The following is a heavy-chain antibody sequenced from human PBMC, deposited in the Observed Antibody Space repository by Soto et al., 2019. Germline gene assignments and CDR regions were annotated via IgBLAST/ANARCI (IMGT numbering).Heavy chain of an antibody. CDR3: ARNLAAGDY. Sequence: QVKLVQSGAEVKKPGASVKVSCKASGYTFTNSYIHWVSQAPGQGLEWMALLNPNGGSTNYAQNFQCRVTVTRDTSTSTVYMDLTSLTSEDTAVYYCARNLAAGDYWGQGTLVTVSS. J-gene: IGHJ4*02. V-gene: IGHV1-46*01. CDR2: LNPNGGST. CDR1: GYTFTNSY. D-gene: IGHD6-13*01.